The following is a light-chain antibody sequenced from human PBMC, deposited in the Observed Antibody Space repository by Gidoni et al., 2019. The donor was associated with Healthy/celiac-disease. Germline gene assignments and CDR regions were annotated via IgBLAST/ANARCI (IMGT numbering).Light chain of an antibody. CDR1: ALPKKY. V-gene: IGLV3-10*01. CDR3: YSTDSSGNHYV. CDR2: EDS. Sequence: SYELPQPPSVSVSPGQTARITCSGDALPKKYAYWYQQKSGQAPVLVIYEDSKRPSGIPERFSGSSSGTMATLTISVAQVEDEADYYCYSTDSSGNHYVFGTGTKVTVL. J-gene: IGLJ1*01.